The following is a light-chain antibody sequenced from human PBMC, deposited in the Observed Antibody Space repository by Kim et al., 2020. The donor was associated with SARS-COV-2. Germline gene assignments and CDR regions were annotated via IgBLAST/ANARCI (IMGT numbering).Light chain of an antibody. Sequence: EIVMTQSPATLSVSPGERATLSCRASQSVSSDLAWYQHKPGQAPWLLIYGASTRATGLPARFSGSGSGTEFTLTISSLQSEDSAVYYCQQYYNLITFGQGTRLEIK. V-gene: IGKV3-15*01. J-gene: IGKJ5*01. CDR2: GAS. CDR3: QQYYNLIT. CDR1: QSVSSD.